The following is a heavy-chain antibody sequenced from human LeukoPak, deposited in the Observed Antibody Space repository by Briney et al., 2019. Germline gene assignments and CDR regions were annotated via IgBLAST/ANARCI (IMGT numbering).Heavy chain of an antibody. J-gene: IGHJ6*03. CDR1: GYTFPSYD. CDR3: ARGKLGIAARHYYYYYMGV. CDR2: MNPISCNT. V-gene: IGHV1-8*03. Sequence: ASVKVSCKSSGYTFPSYDINWVRQPTGQGLDWMGWMNPISCNTGYAQKFQGRVTITRNTSISTVYMELSSLRSADTAVYYCARGKLGIAARHYYYYYMGVWGKGTTVTVSS. D-gene: IGHD6-6*01.